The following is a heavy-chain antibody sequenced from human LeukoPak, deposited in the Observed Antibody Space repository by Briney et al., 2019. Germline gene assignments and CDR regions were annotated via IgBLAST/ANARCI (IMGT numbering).Heavy chain of an antibody. J-gene: IGHJ5*02. CDR2: INLSGGST. D-gene: IGHD3-22*01. CDR3: ARDSKPQTYYYDSSRAITPHWFDP. Sequence: ASVTVSCKASGYTFTSYYMHWLRQAPAQGLEWMGIINLSGGSTSYAQKFQDRGTMTRDTSTNTVYMELSSLRSEDTAVYYCARDSKPQTYYYDSSRAITPHWFDPWGQGTLVTVSS. CDR1: GYTFTSYY. V-gene: IGHV1-46*01.